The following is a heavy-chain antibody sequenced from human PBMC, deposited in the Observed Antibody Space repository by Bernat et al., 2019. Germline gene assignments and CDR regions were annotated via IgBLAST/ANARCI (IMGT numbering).Heavy chain of an antibody. CDR3: ARSAGGDSSSWYSYYYYMDV. CDR1: GYTFTSYG. D-gene: IGHD6-13*01. Sequence: QVQLVQSGAEVKKPGASVKVSCKASGYTFTSYGISWVRQAPGQGLEWMGWISAYNGNTNYAQKLQGRVTMTTDTSTSTAYMELRSLRSDDTVVYYCARSAGGDSSSWYSYYYYMDVWGKGTTVTVSS. CDR2: ISAYNGNT. J-gene: IGHJ6*03. V-gene: IGHV1-18*01.